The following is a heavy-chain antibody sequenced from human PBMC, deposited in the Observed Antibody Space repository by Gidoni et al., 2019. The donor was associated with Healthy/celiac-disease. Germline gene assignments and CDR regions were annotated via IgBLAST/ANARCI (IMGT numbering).Heavy chain of an antibody. CDR2: ISSSSSYI. CDR3: ARDTYYYDSSGYYGPGDAFDI. D-gene: IGHD3-22*01. V-gene: IGHV3-21*01. J-gene: IGHJ3*02. Sequence: EVQLVESGGGLVKPGGSLRLSCAASGFTFSSYSMNCVRQAPGKGLEWVSSISSSSSYIYYADSVKGRFTISRDNAKNSLYLQMNSLRAEDTAVYYCARDTYYYDSSGYYGPGDAFDIWGQGTMVTVSS. CDR1: GFTFSSYS.